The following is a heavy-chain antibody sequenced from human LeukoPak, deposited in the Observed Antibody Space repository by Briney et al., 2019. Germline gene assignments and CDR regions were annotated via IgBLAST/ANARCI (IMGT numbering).Heavy chain of an antibody. CDR1: GFSVSTFY. D-gene: IGHD3-10*01. Sequence: GGSLRLSCAASGFSVSTFYMSWVRQAPGKGLEWVSVLYTAGPTYYADSVQGRFTISRDNSKNTLFLQMDNLRADDTATYYCARSGPSVLWSKSFDYWGQGALVTVSS. V-gene: IGHV3-66*01. CDR2: LYTAGPT. CDR3: ARSGPSVLWSKSFDY. J-gene: IGHJ4*02.